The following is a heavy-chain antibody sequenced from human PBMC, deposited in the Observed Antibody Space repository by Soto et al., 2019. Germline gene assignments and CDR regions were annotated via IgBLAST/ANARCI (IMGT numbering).Heavy chain of an antibody. Sequence: GGSLRLSCVASGFSFSNYNMNWVRQAPGKGLEWVSYITDSSDTVHYADSVKGRFTISRDNSKNRLYLQMNSLRVEDTAIYYCARGGYCSGGSCYYFDYWGQGALVTVSS. CDR2: ITDSSDTV. D-gene: IGHD2-15*01. V-gene: IGHV3-48*01. J-gene: IGHJ4*02. CDR3: ARGGYCSGGSCYYFDY. CDR1: GFSFSNYN.